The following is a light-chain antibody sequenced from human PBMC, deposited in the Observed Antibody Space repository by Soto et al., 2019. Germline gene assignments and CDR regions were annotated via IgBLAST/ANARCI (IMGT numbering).Light chain of an antibody. CDR1: SGHSSYA. CDR2: VNSGGSH. J-gene: IGLJ3*02. CDR3: QTWGTGIRV. V-gene: IGLV4-69*01. Sequence: QLVLTQSPSASASLGASVNLTCTLSSGHSSYAIAWHQQQPEKGPRYLMKVNSGGSHTRGDGIPDRFSGSSSGAERYLTISSLQSEDEADYYCQTWGTGIRVFGGGTKVTVL.